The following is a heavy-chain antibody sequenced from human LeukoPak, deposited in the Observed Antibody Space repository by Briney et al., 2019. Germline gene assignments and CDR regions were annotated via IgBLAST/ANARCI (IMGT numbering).Heavy chain of an antibody. CDR3: AKDLKDYYDSRGYYWGELDY. CDR1: GFTFRNYG. D-gene: IGHD3-22*01. J-gene: IGHJ4*02. CDR2: IYYDGGNK. Sequence: GGSLRLSCAASGFTFRNYGMHWVRQAPGKGLEWVAFIYYDGGNKYYADSVKGRFTISRDNSENTLYLQMNTLRAEDTALYYCAKDLKDYYDSRGYYWGELDYWGQGTLVTVSS. V-gene: IGHV3-30*02.